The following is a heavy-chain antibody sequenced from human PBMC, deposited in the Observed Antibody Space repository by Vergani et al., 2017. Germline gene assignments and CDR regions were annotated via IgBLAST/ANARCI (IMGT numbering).Heavy chain of an antibody. D-gene: IGHD3-10*01. CDR3: ARVLPRPPSGSGSYYKGGRFDP. V-gene: IGHV1-2*02. J-gene: IGHJ5*02. CDR2: IKPNSGGT. CDR1: GYTFTGYY. Sequence: QVQLVQSGAEVKKPGASVKVSCKASGYTFTGYYMHWVRQAPGQGLEWMGWIKPNSGGTNYAQKYQGRVTMTRYTSISTAYMELSRLRSDDTAVYYCARVLPRPPSGSGSYYKGGRFDPWGQGTLVTVSS.